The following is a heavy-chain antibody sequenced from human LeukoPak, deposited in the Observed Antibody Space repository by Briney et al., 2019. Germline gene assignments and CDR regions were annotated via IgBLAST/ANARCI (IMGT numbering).Heavy chain of an antibody. CDR2: ISSSTTYI. V-gene: IGHV3-21*01. J-gene: IGHJ1*01. CDR3: ATYSSLNRREFQF. CDR1: GFTFSDYS. Sequence: GGSLRLSCVASGFTFSDYSMDWVRQSPGKGLEWVASISSSTTYIFYADSVKGRFTISRDNAKNSLYLQMNSLRAEDTAVYYCATYSSLNRREFQFWGQGTLLTVSS. D-gene: IGHD3-22*01.